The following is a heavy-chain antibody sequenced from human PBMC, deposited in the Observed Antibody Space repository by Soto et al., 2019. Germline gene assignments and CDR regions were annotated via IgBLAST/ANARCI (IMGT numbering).Heavy chain of an antibody. Sequence: ASVKVSCKASGYTFTGYYMHWLRQPPGKELAWMGWINPNSAGTTYAETFQGRLTMTRDTSISTAYMELSRVRSDATAVYYCARDSYGLDYWGQGTLVTV. CDR2: INPNSAGT. CDR3: ARDSYGLDY. D-gene: IGHD5-18*01. CDR1: GYTFTGYY. V-gene: IGHV1-2*02. J-gene: IGHJ4*02.